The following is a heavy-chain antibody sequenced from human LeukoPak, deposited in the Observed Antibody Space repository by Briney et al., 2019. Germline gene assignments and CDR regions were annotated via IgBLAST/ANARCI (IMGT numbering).Heavy chain of an antibody. CDR1: GFTVSSYY. V-gene: IGHV3-48*01. D-gene: IGHD3-22*01. Sequence: GGSLRLSCAASGFTVSSYYMNWVRQAPGKGLEWVSYISSSGSTIYYAESVKGRFTISRDNAKNSLYLQMNSLRAEDTAVYYCAGGHSSGYFDYWGQGTLVTVSS. CDR3: AGGHSSGYFDY. J-gene: IGHJ4*02. CDR2: ISSSGSTI.